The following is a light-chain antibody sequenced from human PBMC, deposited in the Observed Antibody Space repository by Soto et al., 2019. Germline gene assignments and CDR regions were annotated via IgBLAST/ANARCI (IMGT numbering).Light chain of an antibody. J-gene: IGLJ2*01. Sequence: QSALTQPPSASGTPGQRVTISCSGSSSNIGSNSVYWYQQLPGTAPKPLIYSNHQRPSGVPDRFSGSKSGTSVSLAISGLRSEDEANYYCAAWDDSPSGVVFGGGTNVTVL. CDR3: AAWDDSPSGVV. V-gene: IGLV1-47*02. CDR2: SNH. CDR1: SSNIGSNS.